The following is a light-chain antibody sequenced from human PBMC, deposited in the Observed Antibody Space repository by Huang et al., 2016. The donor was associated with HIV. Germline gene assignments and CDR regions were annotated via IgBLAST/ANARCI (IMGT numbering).Light chain of an antibody. CDR3: QQRTNWPPGYT. Sequence: EIVLTQSPATLSLSPGERVALSCRASQNIKNDLSWYQKRPGQAPRLLISNASNRATGIPARFSGSGSGTDFTLTISSLGPEDFVVYFCQQRTNWPPGYTFGQGTKL. CDR1: QNIKND. CDR2: NAS. V-gene: IGKV3-11*01. J-gene: IGKJ2*01.